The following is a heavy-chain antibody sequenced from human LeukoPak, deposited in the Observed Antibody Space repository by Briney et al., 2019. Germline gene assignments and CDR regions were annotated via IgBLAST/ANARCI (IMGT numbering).Heavy chain of an antibody. J-gene: IGHJ6*03. CDR1: GGTFSSYT. V-gene: IGHV1-69*02. CDR3: AQLTTRYYYYYMDV. D-gene: IGHD4-11*01. CDR2: IIPILGIA. Sequence: GASVKVSYKASGGTFSSYTISWVRQAPGQGLEWMGRIIPILGIANYAQKFQGRVTITADKSTSTAYMELSSLRSEDTAVYYCAQLTTRYYYYYMDVWGKGTTVTVSS.